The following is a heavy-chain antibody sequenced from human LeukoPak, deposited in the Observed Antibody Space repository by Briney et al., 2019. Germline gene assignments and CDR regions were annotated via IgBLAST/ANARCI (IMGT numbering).Heavy chain of an antibody. Sequence: PGGSLRLSCAASGFTFSSYGMHWVRQAPGKGLEWVAVISYDGSNKYYADSVKGRFTISRDNSKNTLYLQMNSLRAEDTAVYYCAKDYLSGSSGDYWGRGTLVTVSS. J-gene: IGHJ4*02. V-gene: IGHV3-30*18. D-gene: IGHD3-10*01. CDR3: AKDYLSGSSGDY. CDR1: GFTFSSYG. CDR2: ISYDGSNK.